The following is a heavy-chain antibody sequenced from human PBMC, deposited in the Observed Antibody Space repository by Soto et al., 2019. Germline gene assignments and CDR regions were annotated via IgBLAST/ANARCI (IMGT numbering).Heavy chain of an antibody. Sequence: GGSLRLSCAASGFTFSSDAMSWVRQAPGKGLEWVSAISGSGGSTYYADSVKGRFTISRDNSKNTLYLQMNSLRAEDTAVYYCAKAYYYDSSGYFQNWFDPWGQGTLVTVSS. CDR2: ISGSGGST. CDR3: AKAYYYDSSGYFQNWFDP. J-gene: IGHJ5*02. V-gene: IGHV3-23*01. CDR1: GFTFSSDA. D-gene: IGHD3-22*01.